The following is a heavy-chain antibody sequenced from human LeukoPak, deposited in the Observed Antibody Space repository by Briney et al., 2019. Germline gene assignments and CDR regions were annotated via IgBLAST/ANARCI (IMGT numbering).Heavy chain of an antibody. V-gene: IGHV4-59*01. Sequence: PSETLSLTCTVSGGSISSYYWSWIRQPPGEGLEWIGYIYYSGSTNYNPSLKSRVTISVDTSKNQFSLKLSSVTAADTAVYYCARRVVDFWSGYTYYFDYWGQGTLVTVSS. CDR2: IYYSGST. D-gene: IGHD3-3*01. CDR3: ARRVVDFWSGYTYYFDY. CDR1: GGSISSYY. J-gene: IGHJ4*02.